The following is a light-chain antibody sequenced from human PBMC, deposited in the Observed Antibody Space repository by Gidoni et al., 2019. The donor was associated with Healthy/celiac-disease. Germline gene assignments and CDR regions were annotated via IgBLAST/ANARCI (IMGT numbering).Light chain of an antibody. CDR1: QSVSRY. CDR3: QQRSNWPPGVT. CDR2: DAS. J-gene: IGKJ4*01. V-gene: IGKV3-11*01. Sequence: EIVLTQPPATLSLSPGERAILSCRASQSVSRYLAWYQQKPGQAPRLLIYDASNRATGIPARFSGSGCGTDFTLTISSLEPEDFAVYYCQQRSNWPPGVTFGGGTKVEIK.